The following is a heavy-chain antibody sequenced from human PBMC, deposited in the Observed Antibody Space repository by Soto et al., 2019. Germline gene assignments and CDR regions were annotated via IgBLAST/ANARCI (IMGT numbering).Heavy chain of an antibody. CDR2: IIPILGIA. J-gene: IGHJ5*02. CDR1: GGTFSSYT. D-gene: IGHD6-13*01. Sequence: SVKVSCKASGGTFSSYTISWVRQAPGQGLEWMGRIIPILGIANYAQKFQGRVTITADKSTSTAYMELSSLRSEDTAVYYCARVYSSSSPLGLDPWGQGTLVTVSS. V-gene: IGHV1-69*02. CDR3: ARVYSSSSPLGLDP.